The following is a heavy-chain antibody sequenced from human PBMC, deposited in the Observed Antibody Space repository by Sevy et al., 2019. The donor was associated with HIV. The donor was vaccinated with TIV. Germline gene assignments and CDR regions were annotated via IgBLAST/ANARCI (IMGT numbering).Heavy chain of an antibody. CDR3: ARGGGHTAAWSPGNF. CDR1: GFTFNSHG. V-gene: IGHV3-30*15. D-gene: IGHD2-15*01. CDR2: ISYDGRIK. J-gene: IGHJ4*02. Sequence: GGSLRLSCAASGFTFNSHGFHWVRQAPGKGLEWVALISYDGRIKYYADSVKGRFIISRDDARNTLYLQMSGLRAGDTAVYYCARGGGHTAAWSPGNFWGQGTLVTVSS.